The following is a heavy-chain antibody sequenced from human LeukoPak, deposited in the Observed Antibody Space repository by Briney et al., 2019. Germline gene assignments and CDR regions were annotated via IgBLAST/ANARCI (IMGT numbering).Heavy chain of an antibody. J-gene: IGHJ5*02. CDR2: IIPILGIA. D-gene: IGHD2-8*01. V-gene: IGHV1-69*02. Sequence: ASVKVSCKASGGTFSSYTISWVRQAPGQGLEWMGRIIPILGIANYAQKFQGRVTITADKSTSTAYMELSSLRSEDTAVYYCARAPTYANWFDPWGQGTLVTVSS. CDR1: GGTFSSYT. CDR3: ARAPTYANWFDP.